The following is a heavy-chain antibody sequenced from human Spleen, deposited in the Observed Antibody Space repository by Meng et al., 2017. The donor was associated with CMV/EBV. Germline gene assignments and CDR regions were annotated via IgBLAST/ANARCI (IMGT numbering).Heavy chain of an antibody. CDR1: GFTFGNYW. CDR3: ARGGRCSSTSCYTGMTLTYGMDV. CDR2: IYSGGST. V-gene: IGHV3-66*02. D-gene: IGHD2-2*02. J-gene: IGHJ6*02. Sequence: GESLKISCAASGFTFGNYWVHWVRQAPGKGLEWVSVIYSGGSTYYADSVKGRFTISRDNSKNTLYLQMNSLRAEDTAVYYCARGGRCSSTSCYTGMTLTYGMDVWGQGTTVTVSS.